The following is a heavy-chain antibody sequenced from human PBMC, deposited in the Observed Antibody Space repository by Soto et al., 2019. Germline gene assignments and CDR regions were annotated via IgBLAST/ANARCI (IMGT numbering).Heavy chain of an antibody. J-gene: IGHJ4*02. CDR3: AKAKDKISGFLEYYTPFE. V-gene: IGHV3-23*01. D-gene: IGHD3-3*01. CDR1: GFTFSSYV. Sequence: GSLRLSCAASGFTFSSYVMNWVRQAPGKGLEWVSDISGSGGSTHYADSVKGRFTISRDNSKNTLFLQMNSLRAEDTAVYYCAKAKDKISGFLEYYTPFEWGQGTLVTVSS. CDR2: ISGSGGST.